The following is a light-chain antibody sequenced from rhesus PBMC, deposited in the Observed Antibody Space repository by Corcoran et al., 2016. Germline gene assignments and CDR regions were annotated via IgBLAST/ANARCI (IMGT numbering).Light chain of an antibody. CDR3: QQHNSNPRT. CDR2: AAS. V-gene: IGKV1-33*02. CDR1: QGISNG. Sequence: DIQMTQSPSSLSVSVGDGVTITCQASQGISNGLAWYQQKPGKAPKLLCYAASSLQSGVPSRFSGGGSGTEFTLTISSLQPSGFAPYYCQQHNSNPRTFGQGTKVEIK. J-gene: IGKJ1*01.